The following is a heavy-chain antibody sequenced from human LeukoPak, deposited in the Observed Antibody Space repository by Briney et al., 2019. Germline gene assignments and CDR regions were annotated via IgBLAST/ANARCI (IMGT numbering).Heavy chain of an antibody. V-gene: IGHV4-59*01. Sequence: SETLSLTCTVSGGSIGSYYWSWIRQPPGKGLEWIGYIYYSGSTNYNPSLKSRVTISVDTSKNQFSLKLSSVTAADTAVYYCARGDYGSGSYYYYWGQGTLVTVSS. CDR2: IYYSGST. CDR1: GGSIGSYY. D-gene: IGHD3-10*01. J-gene: IGHJ4*02. CDR3: ARGDYGSGSYYYY.